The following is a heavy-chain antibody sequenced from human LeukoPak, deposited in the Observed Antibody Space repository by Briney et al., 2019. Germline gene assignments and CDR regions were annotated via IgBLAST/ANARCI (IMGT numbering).Heavy chain of an antibody. J-gene: IGHJ4*02. Sequence: GRSLRLSCAASGFTFDDYAMHWVRQAPGKGLEWVSGISWNSGSIGYADSVKGRFTISRDNAKNSLYLQMNSLRAEDTAVYYCASENYDILTGYYTHFDYWGQGTLVTVSS. CDR1: GFTFDDYA. CDR2: ISWNSGSI. V-gene: IGHV3-9*01. CDR3: ASENYDILTGYYTHFDY. D-gene: IGHD3-9*01.